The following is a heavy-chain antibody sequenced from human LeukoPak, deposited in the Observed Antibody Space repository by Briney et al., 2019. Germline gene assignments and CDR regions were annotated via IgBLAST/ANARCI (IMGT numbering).Heavy chain of an antibody. CDR3: ARAGSGYPYYMDV. D-gene: IGHD3-3*01. J-gene: IGHJ6*03. V-gene: IGHV4-39*07. CDR1: GGSISSSSYY. Sequence: PSETLSLTCTVSGGSISSSSYYWGWIRQPPGKGLEWIGSIYYSGSTYYNPSLKSRVTISVDTSKNQFSLKLSSVTAADTAVYYCARAGSGYPYYMDVWGKGTTVTDSS. CDR2: IYYSGST.